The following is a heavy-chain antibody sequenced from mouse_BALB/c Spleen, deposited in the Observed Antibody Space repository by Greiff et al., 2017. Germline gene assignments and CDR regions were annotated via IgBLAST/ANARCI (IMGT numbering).Heavy chain of an antibody. CDR1: GFTFSSYY. CDR3: ARQGNRDAMDY. D-gene: IGHD2-1*01. Sequence: EVQLVESGGGLVKLGGSLKLSCAASGFTFSSYYMSWVRQTPEKRLELVAAINSNGGSTYYPDTVKGRFTISRDNAKNTLYLQMSSLKSEDTALYYCARQGNRDAMDYWGQGTSVTVSS. V-gene: IGHV5-6-2*01. J-gene: IGHJ4*01. CDR2: INSNGGST.